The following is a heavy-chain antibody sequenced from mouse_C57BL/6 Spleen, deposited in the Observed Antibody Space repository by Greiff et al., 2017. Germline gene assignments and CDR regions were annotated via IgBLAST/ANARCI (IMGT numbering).Heavy chain of an antibody. V-gene: IGHV1-52*01. CDR1: GYTFTSYW. CDR3: ARYYGDYYAMDY. CDR2: IDPSDSET. D-gene: IGHD1-2*01. J-gene: IGHJ4*01. Sequence: QVQLQQPGAELVRPGSSVKLSCKASGYTFTSYWMHWVKQRPIQGLEWIGNIDPSDSETHYNQKFKDKATVTVDKSSSTAYMQLSSLTSEDSAVYYCARYYGDYYAMDYWGQGTSVTVSS.